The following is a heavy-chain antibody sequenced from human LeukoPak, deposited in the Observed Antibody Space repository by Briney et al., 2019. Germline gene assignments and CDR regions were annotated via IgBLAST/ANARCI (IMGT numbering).Heavy chain of an antibody. D-gene: IGHD3-3*01. CDR1: GYTFTSYG. V-gene: IGHV1-18*01. CDR2: ISAYNSNT. J-gene: IGHJ5*02. CDR3: ARDNDFSPNWFGP. Sequence: ASVKVSCKASGYTFTSYGISWGRQAPGQGLEWMGWISAYNSNTNYAHKLQSRVTMTTDTSTSTVYMELRSLRSDDTAVYYCARDNDFSPNWFGPWGQGTLVTVSS.